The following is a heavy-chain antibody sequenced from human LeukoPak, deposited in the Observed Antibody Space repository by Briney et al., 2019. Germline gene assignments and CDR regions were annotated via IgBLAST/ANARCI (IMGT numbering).Heavy chain of an antibody. V-gene: IGHV3-21*01. J-gene: IGHJ5*01. Sequence: GGSLRLSCAASGFTFSSYSMNWVRQAPGKGLEWVSSISSSSSYIYYADSVKGRFTISRDNAKNSLYLQMNSLRAEDTAVYYCARDSYGSSGYFDYWGQEPWSPSPQ. D-gene: IGHD3-22*01. CDR1: GFTFSSYS. CDR2: ISSSSSYI. CDR3: ARDSYGSSGYFDY.